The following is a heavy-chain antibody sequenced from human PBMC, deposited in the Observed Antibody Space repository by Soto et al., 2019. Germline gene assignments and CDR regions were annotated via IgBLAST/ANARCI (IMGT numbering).Heavy chain of an antibody. V-gene: IGHV4-59*01. Sequence: PXGTLYIRWTFSGDCLINYYWNGIRQVPGKGLEWIGFVFHSATTSYNPSLKTRVAISDDTSKKQFSLRLTSVTAADTAIYYCARGHYSSGWPIDHWGQGILVTVSS. CDR2: VFHSATT. CDR3: ARGHYSSGWPIDH. CDR1: GDCLINYY. D-gene: IGHD6-19*01. J-gene: IGHJ4*02.